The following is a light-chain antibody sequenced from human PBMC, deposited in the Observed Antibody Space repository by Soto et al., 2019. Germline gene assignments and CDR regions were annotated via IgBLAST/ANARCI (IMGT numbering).Light chain of an antibody. Sequence: QSALTQPASVSGSPGQSITISCTGTSDVGGYNSVSWYQQHPGKAPKLMIYEVSNRPSGVSNRFSGSKSGNTASLTISGLQAEDEADYYCSSYTSSSTGVFGGGTKLTVL. V-gene: IGLV2-14*01. J-gene: IGLJ3*02. CDR3: SSYTSSSTGV. CDR2: EVS. CDR1: SDVGGYNS.